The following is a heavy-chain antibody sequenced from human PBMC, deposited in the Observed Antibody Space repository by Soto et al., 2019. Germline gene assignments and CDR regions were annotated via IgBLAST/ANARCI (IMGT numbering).Heavy chain of an antibody. D-gene: IGHD6-19*01. V-gene: IGHV4-39*01. CDR1: GGSINSSSYY. Sequence: SETLSLTCTVSGGSINSSSYYWGWIRQPPGKGLEWIGSIYYSGSTYYNPSLKSRVTISVDTSKNQFSLKLSSVTAADTAVYYCASQAGFYYYYGMDVWGQGTTVTVSS. CDR3: ASQAGFYYYYGMDV. J-gene: IGHJ6*02. CDR2: IYYSGST.